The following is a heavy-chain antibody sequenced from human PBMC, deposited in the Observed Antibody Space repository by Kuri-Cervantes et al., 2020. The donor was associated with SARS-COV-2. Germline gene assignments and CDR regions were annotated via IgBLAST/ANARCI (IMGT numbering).Heavy chain of an antibody. D-gene: IGHD6-6*01. Sequence: GGSLRLSCATSGFTFSGYAMHWVRQAPGKGLEWVAIISYDGTTLYLNSVKGRFTISRDNSRNTVYLQMNSLRREDTAIYYCAREGPHSSSSEVDYWGQGTLVTVSS. CDR2: ISYDGTT. J-gene: IGHJ4*02. CDR3: AREGPHSSSSEVDY. CDR1: GFTFSGYA. V-gene: IGHV3-30*04.